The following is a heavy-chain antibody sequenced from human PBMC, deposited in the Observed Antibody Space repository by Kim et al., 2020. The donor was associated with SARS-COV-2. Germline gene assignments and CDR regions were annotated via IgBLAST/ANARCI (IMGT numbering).Heavy chain of an antibody. CDR3: ARGWRGRGSWDAFDI. V-gene: IGHV4-59*09. D-gene: IGHD3-16*01. J-gene: IGHJ3*02. Sequence: PSHKSRDTISVDTSKNQFSLRMSSVTAADTAVYSCARGWRGRGSWDAFDIWGQGTMVTVSS.